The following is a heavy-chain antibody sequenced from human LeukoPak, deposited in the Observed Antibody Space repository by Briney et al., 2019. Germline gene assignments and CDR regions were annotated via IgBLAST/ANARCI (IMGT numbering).Heavy chain of an antibody. CDR1: GYTFINYA. D-gene: IGHD7-27*01. Sequence: ASVKVSCKASGYTFINYAINWVRQATGQGLEWMGWMNPNSGNTGYAQKFQGRVTITADESTSTAYMELSSLRSEDTAVYYCAIDLGNFDYWGQGTLVTVSS. CDR2: MNPNSGNT. J-gene: IGHJ4*02. V-gene: IGHV1-8*03. CDR3: AIDLGNFDY.